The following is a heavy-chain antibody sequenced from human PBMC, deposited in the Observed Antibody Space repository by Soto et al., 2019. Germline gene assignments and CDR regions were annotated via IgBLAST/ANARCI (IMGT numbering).Heavy chain of an antibody. CDR3: ARVQGDYSYYAMDV. D-gene: IGHD1-26*01. J-gene: IGHJ6*02. V-gene: IGHV3-48*03. Sequence: GGSLRLSCAASGFTFSRYEMNWVRQAPGKGLEWLSYISSRVSTIYYADSVKGRFTISRDNAKNSLYLQMNSLTPGDTALYYCARVQGDYSYYAMDVWGQGTRVTVSS. CDR2: ISSRVSTI. CDR1: GFTFSRYE.